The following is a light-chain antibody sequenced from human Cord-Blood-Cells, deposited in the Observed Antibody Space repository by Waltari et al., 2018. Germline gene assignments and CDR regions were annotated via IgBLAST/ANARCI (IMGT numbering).Light chain of an antibody. J-gene: IGLJ3*02. CDR2: EGS. CDR3: CSYAGSITV. V-gene: IGLV2-23*01. Sequence: QSALTQPASVSGSPGQSITISCTGTRSDVGSFNLVSCYQQHPDKAPKLMIYEGSNRPSGVSNRFSGSKSGNTASLTISGLQAEDEADYYCCSYAGSITVFGGGTKLTVL. CDR1: RSDVGSFNL.